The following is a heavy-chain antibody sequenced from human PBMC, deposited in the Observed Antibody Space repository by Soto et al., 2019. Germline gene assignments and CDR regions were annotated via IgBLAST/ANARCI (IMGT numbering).Heavy chain of an antibody. CDR1: GGTFSSYT. J-gene: IGHJ6*02. CDR3: ARGGILTGYYTADYYYYGMDV. V-gene: IGHV1-69*12. CDR2: IIPIFGTA. D-gene: IGHD3-9*01. Sequence: QVQLVQSGAEVKKPGSSVKVSCKASGGTFSSYTISWVRQAPGQGLEWMGGIIPIFGTANYAQKFQGRVKITADESTSTAYMELSSLRSEDTAVYYCARGGILTGYYTADYYYYGMDVWGQGNTVTVSS.